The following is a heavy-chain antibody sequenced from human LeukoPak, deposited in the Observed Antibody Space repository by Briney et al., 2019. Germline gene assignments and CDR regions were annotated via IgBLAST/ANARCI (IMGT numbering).Heavy chain of an antibody. CDR3: ARHSGYDKGTFFDY. V-gene: IGHV1-69*13. J-gene: IGHJ4*02. CDR1: GGTFSSYA. D-gene: IGHD5-12*01. CDR2: IIPIFGTA. Sequence: GASVKVSCKASGGTFSSYAIGWVRQAPGQGLEWMGGIIPIFGTANYAQKFQGRVTITADESTSTAYMELSSLRSEDTAVYYCARHSGYDKGTFFDYWGQGTLVTVSS.